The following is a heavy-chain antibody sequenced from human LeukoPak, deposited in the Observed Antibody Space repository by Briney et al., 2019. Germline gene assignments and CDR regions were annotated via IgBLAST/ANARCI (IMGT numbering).Heavy chain of an antibody. D-gene: IGHD6-13*01. CDR1: GYTFTSYG. Sequence: ASVKVSCKASGYTFTSYGISWVRQAPGQGLEWMGWISAYNGNTNYAQKLQGRVTMTTDTSTSTAYMELRSLRSDDTAVYYCARDLRYSSSWYEDYWGQGTLVTVSS. V-gene: IGHV1-18*01. J-gene: IGHJ4*02. CDR2: ISAYNGNT. CDR3: ARDLRYSSSWYEDY.